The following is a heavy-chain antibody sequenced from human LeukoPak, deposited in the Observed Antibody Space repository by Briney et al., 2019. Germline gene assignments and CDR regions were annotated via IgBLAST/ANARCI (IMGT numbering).Heavy chain of an antibody. CDR2: ISGSGAST. CDR3: AREQSGTRGWYTVDY. D-gene: IGHD6-19*01. CDR1: GFTFGSFA. Sequence: GGSLRLSCAASGFTFGSFAMSWVRQAPGKGLEWLSAISGSGASTYYANSVRGRFTISRDNSKDTVYLQINGLRVEDTAVYYCAREQSGTRGWYTVDYWGQGTLVTVSS. V-gene: IGHV3-23*01. J-gene: IGHJ4*02.